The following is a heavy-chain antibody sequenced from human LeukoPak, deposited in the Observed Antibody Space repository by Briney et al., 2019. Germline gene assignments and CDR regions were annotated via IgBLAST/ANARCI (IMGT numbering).Heavy chain of an antibody. D-gene: IGHD3-22*01. Sequence: GGSLRLSCAASGFTFSSYGMHWVRQAPGKGLEWVAVIWYDGSNKYYADSVKGRFTISRDNSKNTLCLQMNSLRAEDTAVYYCARKTDSSGSGDYWGQGTLVTVSS. CDR1: GFTFSSYG. CDR2: IWYDGSNK. J-gene: IGHJ4*02. V-gene: IGHV3-33*01. CDR3: ARKTDSSGSGDY.